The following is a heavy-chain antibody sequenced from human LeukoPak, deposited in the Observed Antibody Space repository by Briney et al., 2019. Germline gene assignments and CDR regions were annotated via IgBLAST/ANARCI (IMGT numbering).Heavy chain of an antibody. J-gene: IGHJ6*04. CDR1: GFTFSSFG. D-gene: IGHD3-10*02. CDR3: AELGITMIGGV. CDR2: ISVSVGIT. V-gene: IGHV3-23*01. Sequence: GGTLRLSCAASGFTFSSFGMSWVRQAPGKGLEWVSSISVSVGITYYADSVKGRFTISRDNAKDSLYLQMNSLRAEDTAVYYCAELGITMIGGVWGKGTTVTISS.